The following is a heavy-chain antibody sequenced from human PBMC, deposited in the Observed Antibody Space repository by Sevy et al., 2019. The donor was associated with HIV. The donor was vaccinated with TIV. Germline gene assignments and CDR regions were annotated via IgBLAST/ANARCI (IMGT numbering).Heavy chain of an antibody. CDR2: ISGFGNT. J-gene: IGHJ3*01. CDR3: AKVLNPALESMREGTVRSLKGFDV. V-gene: IGHV3-23*01. D-gene: IGHD1-1*01. Sequence: GGSLRLSCAASGFTFNTHVMNWVRQAPGKGLEWVSSISGFGNTYYADSVRGRFTISKDNANKTLYLKINSLRDDDTAVYNCAKVLNPALESMREGTVRSLKGFDVWGQGTMVTVSS. CDR1: GFTFNTHV.